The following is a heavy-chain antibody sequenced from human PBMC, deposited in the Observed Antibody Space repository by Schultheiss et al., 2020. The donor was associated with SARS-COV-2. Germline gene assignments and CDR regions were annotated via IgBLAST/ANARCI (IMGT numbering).Heavy chain of an antibody. CDR3: ARGNVVVTHWYFDL. D-gene: IGHD2-21*02. V-gene: IGHV4-39*07. CDR2: IYHSGST. CDR1: GGAISRGGFH. J-gene: IGHJ2*01. Sequence: SETLSLTCTVSGGAISRGGFHWSWIRQHPGKGLEWIGSIYHSGSTYYNPSLKSRVTISVDTSKNQFSLKLSSVTAADTAVYYCARGNVVVTHWYFDLWGRGTLVTVSS.